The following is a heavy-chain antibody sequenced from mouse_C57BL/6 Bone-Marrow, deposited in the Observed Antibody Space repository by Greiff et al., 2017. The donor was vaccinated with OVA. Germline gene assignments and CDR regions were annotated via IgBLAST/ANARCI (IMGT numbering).Heavy chain of an antibody. Sequence: EVQLVESGPGLVKPSQSLSLTCSVTGYSITSGYYWNWIRQFPGNKLEWMGYISYDGSNNYNPSLKNRISITRDTSKNQFFLKLNSVTTEDTATYYCARVTTVVAPYFDYWGQGTTLTVSS. J-gene: IGHJ2*01. D-gene: IGHD1-1*01. V-gene: IGHV3-6*01. CDR1: GYSITSGYY. CDR2: ISYDGSN. CDR3: ARVTTVVAPYFDY.